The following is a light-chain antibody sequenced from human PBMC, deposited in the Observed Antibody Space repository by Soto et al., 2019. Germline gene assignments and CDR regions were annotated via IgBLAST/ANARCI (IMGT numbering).Light chain of an antibody. CDR2: GAS. Sequence: EIVLTQFPGTLSLSPGERATLSCRASQSVTSSSLAWYQQKVGRAPRVLIYGASNRATGIPDRSSGSGSGTDFTLTITRLEPEDFAVYYCQQYGSSPRTFGQGTRLEIK. V-gene: IGKV3-20*01. CDR3: QQYGSSPRT. J-gene: IGKJ5*01. CDR1: QSVTSSS.